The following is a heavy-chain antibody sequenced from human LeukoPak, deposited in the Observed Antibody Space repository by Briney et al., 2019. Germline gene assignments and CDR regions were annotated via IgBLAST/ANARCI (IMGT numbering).Heavy chain of an antibody. CDR1: GFTFSSYS. V-gene: IGHV3-21*01. Sequence: GGSLRLSCAASGFTFSSYSMNWVRQAPGKGLEWVSSISSSSIYIYYADSVKGRFTISRDNAKNSLYLQMNSLRAEDTAVYYCARVWYGSGSLYYYYYYMDVWGKGTTVTISS. CDR3: ARVWYGSGSLYYYYYYMDV. CDR2: ISSSSIYI. J-gene: IGHJ6*03. D-gene: IGHD3-10*01.